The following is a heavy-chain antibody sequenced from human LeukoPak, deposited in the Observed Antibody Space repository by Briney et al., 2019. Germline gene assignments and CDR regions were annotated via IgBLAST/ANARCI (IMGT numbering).Heavy chain of an antibody. J-gene: IGHJ4*02. CDR3: ARARPFGVVIGALGY. D-gene: IGHD3-3*01. CDR2: ISSSSSTI. CDR1: GFTFSSHA. V-gene: IGHV3-48*01. Sequence: PGGSLRLSCAASGFTFSSHAMSWVRQAPGKGLEWVSYISSSSSTIYYADSVKGRFTISRDNAKNSLYLQMNSLRAEDTAVYYCARARPFGVVIGALGYWGQGTLVTVSS.